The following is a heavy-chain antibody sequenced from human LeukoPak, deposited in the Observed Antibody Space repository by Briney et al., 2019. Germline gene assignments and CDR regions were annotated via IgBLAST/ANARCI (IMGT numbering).Heavy chain of an antibody. V-gene: IGHV1-2*02. J-gene: IGHJ4*02. CDR2: INPNSGGT. D-gene: IGHD6-13*01. CDR3: ARYSSPEKVFDY. CDR1: GYTFTCYY. Sequence: ASVKVSCKASGYTFTCYYMHWVRQAPGQGLEWMGWINPNSGGTNYAQKFQGRVTMTRDTSISTAYMELSRLRSDDTAVYYCARYSSPEKVFDYWGQGTLVTVSS.